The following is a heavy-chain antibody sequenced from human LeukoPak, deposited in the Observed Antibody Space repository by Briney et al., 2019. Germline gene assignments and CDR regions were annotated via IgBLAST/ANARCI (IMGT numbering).Heavy chain of an antibody. D-gene: IGHD2-15*01. V-gene: IGHV4-38-2*02. CDR1: GYSISSGYY. Sequence: PSETLSLTCTVSGYSISSGYYWGWIRQPPGKGLEWIGEINHSGSTNYNPSLKSRVTISVDTSKNQFSLKLSSVTAADTAVYYCARGPRVGYIVVVVAATPSVGWFDPWGQGTLVTVSS. J-gene: IGHJ5*02. CDR2: INHSGST. CDR3: ARGPRVGYIVVVVAATPSVGWFDP.